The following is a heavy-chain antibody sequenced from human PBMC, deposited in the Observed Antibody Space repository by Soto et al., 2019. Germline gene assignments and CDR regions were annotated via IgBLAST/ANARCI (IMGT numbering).Heavy chain of an antibody. J-gene: IGHJ4*02. Sequence: LETLSLTCAVSGDSISTNHWWSWVRQPPGKGLEWIGEVYHSGSTNYSPSLKSRVTISVDMSKNQFSLTLTSVTAADTAVYYCASSGGGEDYWGQGTLVTVSS. CDR2: VYHSGST. CDR1: GDSISTNHW. CDR3: ASSGGGEDY. V-gene: IGHV4-4*02. D-gene: IGHD3-16*01.